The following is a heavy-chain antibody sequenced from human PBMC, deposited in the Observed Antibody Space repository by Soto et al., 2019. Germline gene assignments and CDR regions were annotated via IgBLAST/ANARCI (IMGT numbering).Heavy chain of an antibody. D-gene: IGHD3-10*01. CDR3: ARDGGYGAGSYLDY. Sequence: QGQLVQSGAEVKRPGASVKVSCKASGYMFRSYGISWVRQAPGEGFEWMGWISAFNGNTNYPQNLQGRVTMTTDTSTGTAYMELRTLRSDDSAIYYCARDGGYGAGSYLDYWGQGTEVTVSS. CDR2: ISAFNGNT. J-gene: IGHJ4*02. CDR1: GYMFRSYG. V-gene: IGHV1-18*01.